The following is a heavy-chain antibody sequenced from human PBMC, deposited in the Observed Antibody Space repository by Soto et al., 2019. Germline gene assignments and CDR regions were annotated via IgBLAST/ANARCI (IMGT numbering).Heavy chain of an antibody. J-gene: IGHJ4*02. CDR3: AREWEYGSGSYQIDY. Sequence: ASATLSLTCTVSGGSISSGDYYWSWIRQPPGKGLEWIGYIYYSGSTYYNPSLKSRVTISVDTSKNQFSLKLSSVTAADTAVYYCAREWEYGSGSYQIDYWGQGTLVTVSS. CDR2: IYYSGST. D-gene: IGHD3-10*01. CDR1: GGSISSGDYY. V-gene: IGHV4-30-4*01.